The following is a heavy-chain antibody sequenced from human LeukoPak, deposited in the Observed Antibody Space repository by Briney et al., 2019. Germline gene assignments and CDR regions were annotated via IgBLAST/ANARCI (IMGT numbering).Heavy chain of an antibody. CDR2: IWYDGNNK. CDR3: APDHGGF. J-gene: IGHJ4*02. CDR1: GFTFSSYG. V-gene: IGHV3-33*01. D-gene: IGHD3-16*01. Sequence: GGSLRLSCAASGFTFSSYGMDWVRQAPGKGLEWVAVIWYDGNNKFYADSVRGRFTISRDNSKSTLFLQMNSLRVEDTAVYYCAPDHGGFWGQGALVTVSS.